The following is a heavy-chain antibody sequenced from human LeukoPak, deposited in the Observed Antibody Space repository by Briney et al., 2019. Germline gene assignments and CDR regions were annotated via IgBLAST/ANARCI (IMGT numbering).Heavy chain of an antibody. CDR2: IIPIFGTA. Sequence: ASVKVSCKASGGTFSSYAISWVRQAPGQGLEWMGGIIPIFGTANYAQKFQGRVTITADESTSTAYMELSSVTAADTAVYYCARLPIAAAANHFDYWGQGTLVTVSS. CDR1: GGTFSSYA. D-gene: IGHD6-13*01. V-gene: IGHV1-69*13. CDR3: ARLPIAAAANHFDY. J-gene: IGHJ4*02.